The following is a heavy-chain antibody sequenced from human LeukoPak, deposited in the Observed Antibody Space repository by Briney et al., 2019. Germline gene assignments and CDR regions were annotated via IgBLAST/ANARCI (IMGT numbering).Heavy chain of an antibody. CDR2: ISYDGSNK. Sequence: GGSLRLSCAASGFTFSSYAMHWVRQAPGKGLERVAVISYDGSNKYYADSVKGRFTISRDNSKNTLYLQMNSLRAEDTAVYYCARDWGIAAAGTSHFDYWGQGTLVTVSS. CDR1: GFTFSSYA. J-gene: IGHJ4*02. V-gene: IGHV3-30*04. CDR3: ARDWGIAAAGTSHFDY. D-gene: IGHD6-13*01.